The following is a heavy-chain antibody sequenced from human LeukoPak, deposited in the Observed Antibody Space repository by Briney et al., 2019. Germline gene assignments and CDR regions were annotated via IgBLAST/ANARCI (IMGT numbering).Heavy chain of an antibody. V-gene: IGHV1-2*02. D-gene: IGHD1-26*01. CDR2: INPNSGGT. Sequence: ASVKVSCKASGYTFTGYYMHWVRQAPGQGLEWMGWINPNSGGTNYAQKFQGRVTMTRDTSISTAYMELSRLRSDDTAVYYCARGISGSYGDAFDIWGQGTMVTVSS. CDR3: ARGISGSYGDAFDI. CDR1: GYTFTGYY. J-gene: IGHJ3*02.